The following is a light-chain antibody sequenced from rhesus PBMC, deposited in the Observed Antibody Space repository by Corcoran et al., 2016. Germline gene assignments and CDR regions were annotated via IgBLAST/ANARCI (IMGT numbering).Light chain of an antibody. V-gene: IGKV1-74*01. CDR2: KAS. J-gene: IGKJ1*01. Sequence: DIQMTQSPSSLSASVGDRVTITCRASENVNNYLNWYQQKPGKAPKLLIYKASTLQRGVPSRFSGSGSGTDYTFTISSLQPEDVATYYCQHGYVTPRTFGQGTKVEIK. CDR1: ENVNNY. CDR3: QHGYVTPRT.